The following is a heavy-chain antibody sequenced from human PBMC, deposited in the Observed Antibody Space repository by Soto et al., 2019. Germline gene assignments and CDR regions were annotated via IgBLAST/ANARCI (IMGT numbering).Heavy chain of an antibody. V-gene: IGHV4-31*03. CDR2: IYYTGTT. CDR3: AKELKLDS. Sequence: SETLSLTCTVSGGSISSGGYYWNWIRQHPGKGLEWIAYIYYTGTTYYNTSLKSRVTISIDRSNNQFSLMLSSVTAADTDVYKFAKELKLDSWGPGTLVTVSS. J-gene: IGHJ4*02. D-gene: IGHD1-1*01. CDR1: GGSISSGGYY.